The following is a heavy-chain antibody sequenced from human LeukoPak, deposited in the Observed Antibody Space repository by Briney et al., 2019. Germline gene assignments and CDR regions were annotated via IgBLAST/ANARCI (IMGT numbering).Heavy chain of an antibody. J-gene: IGHJ6*02. CDR2: ISGSGGST. CDR3: AKDRALDSSGYYYYYYGMDV. CDR1: GFTFSSYA. D-gene: IGHD3-22*01. Sequence: GGSLRLSCAASGFTFSSYAMSWVRQAPGKGLEWVSAISGSGGSTYYADSVKGRFTISRDNSENTLYLQMNSLRAEDTAVYYCAKDRALDSSGYYYYYYGMDVWGQGTTVTVSS. V-gene: IGHV3-23*01.